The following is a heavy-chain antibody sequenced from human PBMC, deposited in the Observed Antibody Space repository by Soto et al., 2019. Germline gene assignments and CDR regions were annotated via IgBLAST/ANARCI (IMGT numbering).Heavy chain of an antibody. D-gene: IGHD4-17*01. CDR3: ARERPHDGGAFDI. V-gene: IGHV1-69*13. J-gene: IGHJ3*02. CDR1: GGTFSSYA. Sequence: GASVKVSCKASGGTFSSYAIIWVRQAPGQGLEWMGGIIPIFGTANYAQKFQGRVTITADESTSTAYMELSSLRSEDTAVYYCARERPHDGGAFDIWGQGTMVTVSS. CDR2: IIPIFGTA.